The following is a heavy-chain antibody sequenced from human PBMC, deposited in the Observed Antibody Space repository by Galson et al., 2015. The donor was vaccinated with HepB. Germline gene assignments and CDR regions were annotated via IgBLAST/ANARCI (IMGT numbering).Heavy chain of an antibody. D-gene: IGHD5-18*01. V-gene: IGHV1-2*02. CDR2: INPNSGDT. Sequence: SVKVSCKASGSTFTGHYMHWVRQAPGQGLEWMGWINPNSGDTNYGQKFLDKITLTTDTSISTAYMELSRLRFDDTAVYYCARDLTATPVEDYWGQGTLVTVSS. CDR3: ARDLTATPVEDY. J-gene: IGHJ4*02. CDR1: GSTFTGHY.